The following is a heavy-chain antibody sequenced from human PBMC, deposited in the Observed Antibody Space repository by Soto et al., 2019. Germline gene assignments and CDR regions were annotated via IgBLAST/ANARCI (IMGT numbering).Heavy chain of an antibody. V-gene: IGHV1-2*02. D-gene: IGHD6-19*01. CDR2: INPNSGGT. Sequence: ASVKVSCKDSGYTFTGYYMHWVRQAPGQGLEWMGWINPNSGGTNYAQKFQGRVTMTRDTSISTAYMELSRLRSDDTAVYYCARSVYALIAVAGTNYFDYWGQGTLVTVSS. J-gene: IGHJ4*02. CDR3: ARSVYALIAVAGTNYFDY. CDR1: GYTFTGYY.